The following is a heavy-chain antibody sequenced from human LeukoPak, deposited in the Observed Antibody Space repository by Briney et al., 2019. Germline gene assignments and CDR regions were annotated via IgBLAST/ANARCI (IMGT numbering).Heavy chain of an antibody. J-gene: IGHJ4*02. CDR1: GYTFTGYY. CDR3: ARSQDNLGYCSGGSCSGDDY. CDR2: INPNSGGT. Sequence: ASVKASCKASGYTFTGYYMHWVRQAPGQGLEWMGWINPNSGGTNYAQKFQGRVTMTRDTSISTAYMELSRLRSDDTAVYYCARSQDNLGYCSGGSCSGDDYWGQGTLVTVSS. V-gene: IGHV1-2*02. D-gene: IGHD2-15*01.